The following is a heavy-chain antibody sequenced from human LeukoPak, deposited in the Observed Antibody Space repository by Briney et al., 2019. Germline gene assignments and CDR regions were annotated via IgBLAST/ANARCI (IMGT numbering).Heavy chain of an antibody. D-gene: IGHD3-9*01. Sequence: PGGSLRLSCAASGFTFVNYAMSWVRQAPGKGLECVSSISATGGNTYYVDSVKGRFIISRDNSKNTPSLQMNSLRADDTALYYCAKEGYDTGEFDYWGQGTLVSVSS. J-gene: IGHJ4*02. CDR2: ISATGGNT. CDR1: GFTFVNYA. CDR3: AKEGYDTGEFDY. V-gene: IGHV3-23*01.